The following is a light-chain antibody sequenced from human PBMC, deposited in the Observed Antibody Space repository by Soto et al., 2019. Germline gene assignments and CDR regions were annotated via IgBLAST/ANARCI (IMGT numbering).Light chain of an antibody. Sequence: ALTQPPSVSGAPGQRVIISCTGSSSNIGAGYDVHWYQQLPGTAPRLLIYDNNNRPSGVPARFSVSKSDTSASLAITGLQPEDEADYYCQSYDSSLSGSYVFGTGTKVTVL. CDR1: SSNIGAGYD. J-gene: IGLJ1*01. CDR3: QSYDSSLSGSYV. CDR2: DNN. V-gene: IGLV1-40*01.